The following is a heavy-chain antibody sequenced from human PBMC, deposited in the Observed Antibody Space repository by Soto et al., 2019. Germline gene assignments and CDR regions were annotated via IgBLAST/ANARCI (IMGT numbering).Heavy chain of an antibody. CDR3: AKDPSANQVLWGSGQQYYYYYGMDV. J-gene: IGHJ6*02. CDR1: GFTFSTYG. D-gene: IGHD2-2*01. CDR2: ISYDGSNQ. Sequence: PGGSLRLSCAASGFTFSTYGMHWVRQAPGKGLEWVAVISYDGSNQYYADFVKGRFTISRDNSKNTLYLQMNSLRAEDTAVYYCAKDPSANQVLWGSGQQYYYYYGMDVWGHGTTVTVSS. V-gene: IGHV3-30*18.